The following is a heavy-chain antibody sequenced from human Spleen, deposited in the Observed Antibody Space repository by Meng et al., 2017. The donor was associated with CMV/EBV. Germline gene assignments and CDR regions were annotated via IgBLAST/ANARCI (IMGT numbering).Heavy chain of an antibody. CDR2: IKQDGSEK. J-gene: IGHJ4*02. D-gene: IGHD2-21*01. CDR1: GFTFSSYW. CDR3: AGGEGPATDY. V-gene: IGHV3-7*01. Sequence: GESLKISCAASGFTFSSYWMSWVRQAPGKGLEWVANIKQDGSEKYYVDSVKGRFTISRDNAKNSLYLQMNSLRAEDTAVYYCAGGEGPATDYWGQGTLVTVSS.